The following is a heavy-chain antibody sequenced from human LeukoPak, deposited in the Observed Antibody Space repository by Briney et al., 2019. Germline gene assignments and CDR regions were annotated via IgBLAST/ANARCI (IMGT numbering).Heavy chain of an antibody. CDR1: GGSISSSSYY. J-gene: IGHJ5*02. Sequence: SETLSLTCTVSGGSISSSSYYWGWIRQPPGKGLEWIGSIYYSGSTYYNPSLKSRVTISVDTSKNQFSLKLSSVTAADTAVYYCARGREGVMPYLAWGQGTLVTVSS. CDR3: ARGREGVMPYLA. V-gene: IGHV4-39*07. D-gene: IGHD3-16*01. CDR2: IYYSGST.